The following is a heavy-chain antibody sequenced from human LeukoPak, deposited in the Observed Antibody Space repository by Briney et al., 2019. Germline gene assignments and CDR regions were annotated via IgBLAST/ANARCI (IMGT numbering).Heavy chain of an antibody. CDR3: ARADWDTAMIDY. V-gene: IGHV3-30*03. CDR2: ISYDGSNK. D-gene: IGHD5-18*01. J-gene: IGHJ4*02. CDR1: GFTFSSYG. Sequence: GGSLRLSCAASGFTFSSYGMHWVRQAPGKGLEWVAVISYDGSNKYYADSVKGRFTIPRDNAKNSLYLQMNSLRAEDTAVYYCARADWDTAMIDYWGQGTLVTVSS.